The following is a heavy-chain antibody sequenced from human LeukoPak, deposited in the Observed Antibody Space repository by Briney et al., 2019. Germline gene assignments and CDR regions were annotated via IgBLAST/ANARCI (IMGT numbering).Heavy chain of an antibody. V-gene: IGHV1-69*01. CDR3: ARDSYYYGSGSNESYYYYYGMDV. CDR2: IIPIFGTA. D-gene: IGHD3-10*01. CDR1: GGTFSSYA. Sequence: GSSVKVSFKASGGTFSSYAISWVRQAPGQGLEWMGGIIPIFGTANYAQKFQGRVTITADESTSTAYMELSSLRSEDTAVYYCARDSYYYGSGSNESYYYYYGMDVWGQGTTVTVSS. J-gene: IGHJ6*02.